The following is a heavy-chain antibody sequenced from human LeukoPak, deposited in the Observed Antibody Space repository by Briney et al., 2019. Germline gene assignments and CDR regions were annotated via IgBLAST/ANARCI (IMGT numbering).Heavy chain of an antibody. CDR3: ARDMLGGPYYYYYGMDV. D-gene: IGHD3-16*01. V-gene: IGHV4-34*01. CDR1: GGSFSGYY. J-gene: IGHJ6*02. CDR2: INHSGST. Sequence: SETLSLTCAVYGGSFSGYYWSWVRQPPGKGLEWVWEINHSGSTNYNPSLKSRVTISVDTSKNQFSLKLSSVTAADTAVYYCARDMLGGPYYYYYGMDVWGQGTTVTVSS.